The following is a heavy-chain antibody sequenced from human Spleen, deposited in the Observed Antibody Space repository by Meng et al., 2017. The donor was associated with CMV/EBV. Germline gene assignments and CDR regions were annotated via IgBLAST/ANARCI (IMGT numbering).Heavy chain of an antibody. Sequence: YWTWIRHPPGKGLEWIGEINHSGSTNYKLSLKSRVTISVDTSKNKFSLKLTSVTAADTAVYYCARVPSLGYCSGTSCPRGTYFDYWGQGTLVTVSS. CDR2: INHSGST. V-gene: IGHV4-34*01. CDR3: ARVPSLGYCSGTSCPRGTYFDY. J-gene: IGHJ4*02. CDR1: Y. D-gene: IGHD2-2*01.